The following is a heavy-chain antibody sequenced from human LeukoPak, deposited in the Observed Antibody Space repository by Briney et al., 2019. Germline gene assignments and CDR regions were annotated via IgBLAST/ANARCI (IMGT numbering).Heavy chain of an antibody. Sequence: GGSLRLSCAASGFTFSSYEMNWVRQAPGKGLEWVSYISSSGSTIYYADSVKGRFTISRDNAKNSLYLQMNSLRAEDTAVYYCASLYYYDSSGYYRGGSFDYWGQGTLVTVSS. CDR2: ISSSGSTI. J-gene: IGHJ4*02. V-gene: IGHV3-48*03. CDR3: ASLYYYDSSGYYRGGSFDY. D-gene: IGHD3-22*01. CDR1: GFTFSSYE.